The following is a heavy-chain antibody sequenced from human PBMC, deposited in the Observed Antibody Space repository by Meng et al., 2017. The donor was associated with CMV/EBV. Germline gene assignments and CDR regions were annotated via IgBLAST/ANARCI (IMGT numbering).Heavy chain of an antibody. CDR1: GFTFSSYS. CDR3: ARDRELDYDFWSGYGPGAFDI. V-gene: IGHV3-21*01. J-gene: IGHJ3*02. Sequence: GESLKISCAASGFTFSSYSMNWVRQAPGKGLEWVSSISSSSSYIYYADSEKGRFTISRDNAKNSLYRQMNSLRAEDTAVYYCARDRELDYDFWSGYGPGAFDIWGQGTMVTVSS. D-gene: IGHD3-3*01. CDR2: ISSSSSYI.